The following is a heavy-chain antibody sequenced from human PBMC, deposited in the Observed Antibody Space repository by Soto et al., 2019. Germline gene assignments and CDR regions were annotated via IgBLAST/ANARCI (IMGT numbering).Heavy chain of an antibody. Sequence: GGTLRLSCAASGFTFSNYSLHWVRQAPGKGLEWVAVISYDGGTKNYADSVKGRFTISKDTSKNQVVLTMTNMDPVDTATYYCARSCLGYCSSTSCYNDYWGQGTLVTVSS. CDR1: GFTFSNYS. CDR2: ISYDGGTK. D-gene: IGHD2-2*02. J-gene: IGHJ4*02. CDR3: ARSCLGYCSSTSCYNDY. V-gene: IGHV3-30*14.